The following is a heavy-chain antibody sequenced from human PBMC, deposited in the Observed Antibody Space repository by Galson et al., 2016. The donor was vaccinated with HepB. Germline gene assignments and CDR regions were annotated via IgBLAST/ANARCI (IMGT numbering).Heavy chain of an antibody. J-gene: IGHJ4*02. V-gene: IGHV3-74*03. Sequence: SLRLSCAASGFTFVNYWMHWVRQAPGKGLVWVSRTDVDGRNTAYADSVEGRFTISRDNAKNILYLQMNSLRIDDTAFYYCARGPSSAHYYFDYWGQGALVSVSS. CDR3: ARGPSSAHYYFDY. D-gene: IGHD2-15*01. CDR2: TDVDGRNT. CDR1: GFTFVNYW.